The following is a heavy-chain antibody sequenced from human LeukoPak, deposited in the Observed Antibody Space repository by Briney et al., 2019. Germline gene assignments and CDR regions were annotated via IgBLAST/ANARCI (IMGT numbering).Heavy chain of an antibody. CDR3: AKTCSSTSCYEDY. CDR2: ISGSGGST. CDR1: GFTFSSYA. V-gene: IGHV3-23*01. J-gene: IGHJ4*02. D-gene: IGHD2-2*01. Sequence: GGSLRLSCAASGFTFSSYAMSWVRQAPGEGLEWVSAISGSGGSTYYADSVKGRFTISRDNSKNTLYLQMNSLRAEDTAVYYCAKTCSSTSCYEDYWGQGTLVTVSS.